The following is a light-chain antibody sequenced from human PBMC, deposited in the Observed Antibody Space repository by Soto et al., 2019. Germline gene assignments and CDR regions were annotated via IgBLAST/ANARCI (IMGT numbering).Light chain of an antibody. CDR3: QQYNTWPRK. J-gene: IGKJ1*01. V-gene: IGKV3-15*01. CDR1: QSVSNN. CDR2: GAS. Sequence: EIVMTQSPATLSVSPGERATLSCRASQSVSNNLAWYQQKPGQAPRLLIYGASTRATGIPARFSGSGSGTEFTLTVSSLQSEDFAVYYCQQYNTWPRKFGQGTKVEIK.